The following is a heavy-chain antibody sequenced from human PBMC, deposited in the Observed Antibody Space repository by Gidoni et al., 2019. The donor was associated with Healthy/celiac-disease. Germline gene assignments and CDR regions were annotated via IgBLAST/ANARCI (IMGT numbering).Heavy chain of an antibody. J-gene: IGHJ3*02. CDR1: GGSFSGYY. CDR3: ARGSKRWLQPKENAFDI. Sequence: QVQLQQWGAGLLKPSESLSLTCAVYGGSFSGYYWSWIRQPPGKGLEGIGEIKHSGSTNYNPSLKSRVTISIDTSKNQFSLKLSSVTAADTAVYYCARGSKRWLQPKENAFDIWGQGTMVTVSS. V-gene: IGHV4-34*01. CDR2: IKHSGST. D-gene: IGHD5-18*01.